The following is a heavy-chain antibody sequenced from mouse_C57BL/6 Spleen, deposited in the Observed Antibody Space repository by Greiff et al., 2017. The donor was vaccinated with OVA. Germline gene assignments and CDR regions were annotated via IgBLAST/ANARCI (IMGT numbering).Heavy chain of an antibody. CDR2: ISYDGSN. Sequence: EVQLVESGPGLVKPSQSLSLTCSVTGYSITSGYYWNWIRQFPGNKLEWMGYISYDGSNNYNPSLKNRISITRDTSKNQFFLKLNSVTTEDTATYYCARLREGYFDYWGQGTTLTVSS. CDR1: GYSITSGYY. J-gene: IGHJ2*01. V-gene: IGHV3-6*01. CDR3: ARLREGYFDY.